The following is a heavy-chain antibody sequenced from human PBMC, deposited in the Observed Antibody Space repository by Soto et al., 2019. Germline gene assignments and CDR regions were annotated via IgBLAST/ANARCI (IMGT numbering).Heavy chain of an antibody. Sequence: SGPTLVNPTQTLTLTCTFSGFSLSTSGMRVSWIRQPSGKALEWLARIDWDDDKFYSTSLKTRLTISKDTSKNQVVLTMTNMDPVDTATYYCARMTKNYFDYWGQGTLVTVSS. J-gene: IGHJ4*02. CDR2: IDWDDDK. CDR1: GFSLSTSGMR. CDR3: ARMTKNYFDY. V-gene: IGHV2-70*04.